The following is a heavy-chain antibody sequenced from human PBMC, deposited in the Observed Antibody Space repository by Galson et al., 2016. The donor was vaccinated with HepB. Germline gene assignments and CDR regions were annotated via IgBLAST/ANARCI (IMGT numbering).Heavy chain of an antibody. CDR1: GFSLSNYG. Sequence: SLRLSCAASGFSLSNYGMHWVRQAPGKGLEWVAVVSDDGTNKYYAGSVKGRFTISKDNSKNTLYLQINSLRGEDTAVYYCARPRGTSYYYYGMDVWGQGTTVSVSS. D-gene: IGHD3-16*01. CDR3: ARPRGTSYYYYGMDV. CDR2: VSDDGTNK. J-gene: IGHJ6*02. V-gene: IGHV3-30*03.